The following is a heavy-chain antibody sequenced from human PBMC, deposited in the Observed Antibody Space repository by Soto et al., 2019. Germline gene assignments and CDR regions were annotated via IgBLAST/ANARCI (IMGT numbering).Heavy chain of an antibody. Sequence: PSETLSLTCTVSGGSISSYYWSWIRQPPGKGLEWIGYIYYSGSTNYNPSLKSRVTISVDTSRNQFSLKLSSVTAADTAVYYCARGEAGYYYDSSGYTVTPSAFDIWGQGTMVTLSS. CDR3: ARGEAGYYYDSSGYTVTPSAFDI. J-gene: IGHJ3*02. CDR2: IYYSGST. CDR1: GGSISSYY. D-gene: IGHD3-22*01. V-gene: IGHV4-59*01.